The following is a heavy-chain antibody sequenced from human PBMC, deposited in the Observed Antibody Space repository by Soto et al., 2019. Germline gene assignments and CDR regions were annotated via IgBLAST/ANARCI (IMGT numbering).Heavy chain of an antibody. J-gene: IGHJ4*02. V-gene: IGHV1-58*01. D-gene: IGHD1-26*01. Sequence: SVKVSCKASGFTFTSSAVQWVRQARGQRLEWIGWIVVGSGNTNYAQKFQERVTITRDMSTSTAYMELSSLRSEDTAVYYCAAPGLVGATNFDYWGQGTLVTVSS. CDR2: IVVGSGNT. CDR1: GFTFTSSA. CDR3: AAPGLVGATNFDY.